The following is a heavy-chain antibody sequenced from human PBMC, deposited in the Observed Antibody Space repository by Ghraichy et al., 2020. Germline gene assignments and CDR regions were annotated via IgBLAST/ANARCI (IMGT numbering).Heavy chain of an antibody. D-gene: IGHD7-27*01. CDR1: GGSISSHY. CDR2: IYYSGST. J-gene: IGHJ4*02. Sequence: SETLSLTCIVSGGSISSHYWSWIRQPPGKGLEWIGYIYYSGSTNYNHSLKSRVSISIDTSKNQFFLKLTSVTAADTAVYYCARRGNWGFFDYWGQGTPVTVSS. CDR3: ARRGNWGFFDY. V-gene: IGHV4-59*08.